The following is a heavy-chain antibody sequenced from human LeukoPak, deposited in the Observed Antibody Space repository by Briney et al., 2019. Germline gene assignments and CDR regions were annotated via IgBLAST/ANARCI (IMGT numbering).Heavy chain of an antibody. J-gene: IGHJ4*02. CDR1: GFTFTNYW. D-gene: IGHD1-26*01. CDR3: ARDHGVGAPFEY. V-gene: IGHV3-7*01. CDR2: IKPVGSER. Sequence: PGGSLRLSCAASGFTFTNYWMSWVRQAPGKGLQWVANIKPVGSERYSVDSVKGRFTISRDNAKNSLYLQMSSLRVEDTAVYYCARDHGVGAPFEYSGQG.